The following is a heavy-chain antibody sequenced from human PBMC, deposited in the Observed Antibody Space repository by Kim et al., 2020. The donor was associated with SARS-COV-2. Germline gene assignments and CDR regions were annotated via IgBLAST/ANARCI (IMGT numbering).Heavy chain of an antibody. CDR1: GYSISSGYY. D-gene: IGHD7-27*01. CDR3: ARDDLAGAYIGIDY. Sequence: SETLSLTCTVSGYSISSGYYWGWIRQPPGKGLEWIGSIYHSGSTYYNPSLKSRVTISVDTSKNQFSLKLSSVTAADTAVYYCARDDLAGAYIGIDYWGQGTLVTVSS. J-gene: IGHJ4*02. CDR2: IYHSGST. V-gene: IGHV4-38-2*02.